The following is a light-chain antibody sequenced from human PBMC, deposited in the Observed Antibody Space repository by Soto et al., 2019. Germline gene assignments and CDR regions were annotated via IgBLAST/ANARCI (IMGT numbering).Light chain of an antibody. CDR3: QQRINWPLT. CDR1: QSVSSY. Sequence: EIVLTQSPGTLSLSPGERATLSCRASQSVSSYLAWYQQKPGQAPRLLIFDASDRATGIPARFSGSGSGADCTLTISSLEPEDFAVYYCQQRINWPLTFGGGTRVEIK. CDR2: DAS. V-gene: IGKV3-11*01. J-gene: IGKJ4*01.